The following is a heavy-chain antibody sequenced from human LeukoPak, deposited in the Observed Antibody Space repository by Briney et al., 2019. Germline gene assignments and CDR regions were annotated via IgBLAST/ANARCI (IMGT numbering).Heavy chain of an antibody. CDR1: GGSISRDY. Sequence: SETLSLTCTVSGGSISRDYWSWIRQPPGKGLEWIGYIYHSGSTYYNPSLKSRVTISVDRSKNQFSLKLSSVTAADTAVYYCARDPHSGYDGHYFDYWGQGTLVTVSS. D-gene: IGHD5-12*01. CDR3: ARDPHSGYDGHYFDY. CDR2: IYHSGST. V-gene: IGHV4-59*12. J-gene: IGHJ4*02.